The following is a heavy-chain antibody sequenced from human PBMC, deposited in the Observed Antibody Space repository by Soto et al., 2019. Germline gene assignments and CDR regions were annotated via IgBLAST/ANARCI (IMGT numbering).Heavy chain of an antibody. J-gene: IGHJ6*01. D-gene: IGHD4-17*01. CDR3: ARYRNDYGGISWSYYYYYGKDV. V-gene: IGHV1-69*13. CDR2: IIPIFGTA. CDR1: GGTFSSYA. Sequence: ASVKVSCKASGGTFSSYAISWVRQAPGQGLEWMGGIIPIFGTANYAQKFQGRVTITADESTSTAYMELSSLRSEDTAVYYCARYRNDYGGISWSYYYYYGKDVSRQGTTVTVS.